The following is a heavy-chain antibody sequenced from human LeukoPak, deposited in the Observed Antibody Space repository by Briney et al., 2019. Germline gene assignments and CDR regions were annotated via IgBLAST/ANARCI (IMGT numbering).Heavy chain of an antibody. V-gene: IGHV4-4*02. D-gene: IGHD1-14*01. CDR1: GGSISSSNW. CDR2: IYHSGST. J-gene: IGHJ6*03. Sequence: PSGTLSLTCAVSGGSISSSNWWSWVRQPPGKGLEWIGEIYHSGSTNYNPSLKSRVTISVDTSKNQFSLKLSSVTAADTAVYYCARGVGRNHWLPGPYYYYYMDVWGKGTTVTVSS. CDR3: ARGVGRNHWLPGPYYYYYMDV.